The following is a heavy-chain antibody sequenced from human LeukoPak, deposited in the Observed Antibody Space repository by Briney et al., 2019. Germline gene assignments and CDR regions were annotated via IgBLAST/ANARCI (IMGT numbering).Heavy chain of an antibody. D-gene: IGHD3-10*01. Sequence: WGSLRLSCAASXFXXXXSSVNXXXXXPRXXLELVAYISSSRSTIXXGXSVKGRFTISRDNAQNSLYLQMNSLRDEDTAVYYXXGGYYGSGVYVLDYWGQGTLVTVSS. CDR3: XGGYYGSGVYVLDY. CDR2: ISSSRSTI. J-gene: IGHJ4*02. CDR1: XFXXXXSS. V-gene: IGHV3-48*02.